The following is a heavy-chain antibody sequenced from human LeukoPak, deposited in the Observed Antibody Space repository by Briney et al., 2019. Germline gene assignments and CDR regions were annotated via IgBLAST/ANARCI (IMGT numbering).Heavy chain of an antibody. Sequence: PSETLSLTCAVYGGSFSGYYWSWIRQPPGKGLEWIGKINHSGSTNYNPSLRSRVTISVDTSKNQFSLKLSSVTAADTAVYYCARTPRRIAARHFDYWGQGTLVTVSS. D-gene: IGHD6-6*01. CDR1: GGSFSGYY. CDR2: INHSGST. V-gene: IGHV4-34*01. CDR3: ARTPRRIAARHFDY. J-gene: IGHJ4*02.